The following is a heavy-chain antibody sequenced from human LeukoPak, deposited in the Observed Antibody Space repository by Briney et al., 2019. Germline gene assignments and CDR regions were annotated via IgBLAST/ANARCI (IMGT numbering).Heavy chain of an antibody. CDR2: INPNSGDT. CDR3: ARQPNVDLVTWDIGRGFDY. V-gene: IGHV1-2*02. Sequence: ASVKVSCKASGYAFTGYYMHWVRQAPGQGLEWMGWINPNSGDTNYAQKFQGRVTMTRDTSIRTAYMELSRLTSDDTAVYYCARQPNVDLVTWDIGRGFDYWGQGTLVTVSS. D-gene: IGHD5-12*01. CDR1: GYAFTGYY. J-gene: IGHJ4*02.